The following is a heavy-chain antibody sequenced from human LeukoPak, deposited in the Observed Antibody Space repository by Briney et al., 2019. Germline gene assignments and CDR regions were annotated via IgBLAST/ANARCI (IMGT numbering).Heavy chain of an antibody. J-gene: IGHJ5*02. Sequence: SVKVSCKGSRGSFNTYAISWVRQAPGQGLEWMGGIIPLFGTPNYAQKFQGRVTITADKSTSTAYVELSSLRSEDTAVYYCARGRVRPTYNWFDPWGQGTLVTVSS. D-gene: IGHD1-1*01. CDR2: IIPLFGTP. CDR3: ARGRVRPTYNWFDP. V-gene: IGHV1-69*06. CDR1: RGSFNTYA.